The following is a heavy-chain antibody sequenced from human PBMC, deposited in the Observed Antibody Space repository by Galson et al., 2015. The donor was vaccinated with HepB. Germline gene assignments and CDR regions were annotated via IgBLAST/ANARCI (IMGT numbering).Heavy chain of an antibody. Sequence: SLRLSCAASGFTFSSYSMNWVRQAPGKGLEWVSSISSSSSYIYYADSVKGRFTISRDNAKNSLYLQMNSLRAEDTAVYYCARDRKSLTGSFDLWGRGTLVTVSS. CDR2: ISSSSSYI. CDR3: ARDRKSLTGSFDL. V-gene: IGHV3-21*01. D-gene: IGHD2-15*01. J-gene: IGHJ2*01. CDR1: GFTFSSYS.